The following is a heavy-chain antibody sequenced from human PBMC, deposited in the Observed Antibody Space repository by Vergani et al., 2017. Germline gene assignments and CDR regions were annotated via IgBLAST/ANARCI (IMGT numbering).Heavy chain of an antibody. D-gene: IGHD3-22*01. CDR1: GFISSSYW. CDR2: VNQDGSEK. Sequence: EGQLVESGGDWVQRGGSLRLSCAASGFISSSYWMSWVRQAPGKGLEWVANVNQDGSEKYYVDSVRGRFTISRDNAKNSIYLQMNSLRAEDTALYYCARINYYGSSGYSLTRWHNWFDPWGQGTLITFSS. V-gene: IGHV3-7*01. CDR3: ARINYYGSSGYSLTRWHNWFDP. J-gene: IGHJ5*02.